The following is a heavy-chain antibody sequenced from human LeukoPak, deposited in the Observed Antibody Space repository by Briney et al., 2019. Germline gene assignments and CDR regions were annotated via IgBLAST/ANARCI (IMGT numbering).Heavy chain of an antibody. J-gene: IGHJ4*02. CDR2: IYYSGST. Sequence: SETLSLTCTVSGGSISSSSYSWGWIRQPPGKGLEWIGSIYYSGSTYYNPSLKSRVTISADTSKNQFSLKLSSVTAADTAVYYCARLNYYGSGSPTGDYWGQGTLVTVSS. V-gene: IGHV4-39*01. CDR3: ARLNYYGSGSPTGDY. D-gene: IGHD3-10*01. CDR1: GGSISSSSYS.